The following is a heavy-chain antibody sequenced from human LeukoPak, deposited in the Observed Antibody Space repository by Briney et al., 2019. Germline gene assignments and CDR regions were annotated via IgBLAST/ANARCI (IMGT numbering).Heavy chain of an antibody. CDR1: GGSFSGYY. J-gene: IGHJ4*02. CDR3: AITYYDFWSGYGLDH. V-gene: IGHV4-34*01. CDR2: INHSGST. D-gene: IGHD3-3*01. Sequence: SETLSLTCAVYGGSFSGYYWSWIRQPPGKGLEWIGEINHSGSTNYNPSLKSRVTISVDTSKNQFSLKLSSVTAADTAVYYCAITYYDFWSGYGLDHWGQGTLVTVSS.